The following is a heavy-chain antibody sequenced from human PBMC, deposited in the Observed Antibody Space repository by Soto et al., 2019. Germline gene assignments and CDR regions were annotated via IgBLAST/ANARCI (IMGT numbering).Heavy chain of an antibody. CDR1: GFTFSSYA. V-gene: IGHV3-23*01. CDR3: AKEAPGPYSYAHGGDY. CDR2: ISGSGGST. Sequence: GGSLRLSCAASGFTFSSYAMSWVRQAPGKGLEWVSAISGSGGSTYYADSVKGRFTISRDNSKNTLYLQMNSLRAEDTAVYYCAKEAPGPYSYAHGGDYWGQGTLVTVSS. J-gene: IGHJ4*02. D-gene: IGHD5-18*01.